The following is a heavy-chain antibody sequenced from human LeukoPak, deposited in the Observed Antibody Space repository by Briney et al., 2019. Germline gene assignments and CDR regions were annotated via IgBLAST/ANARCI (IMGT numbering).Heavy chain of an antibody. D-gene: IGHD5-24*01. CDR1: GFTFSSYS. CDR2: ISSSSSYI. J-gene: IGHJ3*02. V-gene: IGHV3-21*01. Sequence: PGGSLRLSCAASGFTFSSYSMNWVRQAPGKGLEWVSSISSSSSYIYYADSVKGRFTISRDNAKNSLYLQMNSLRAEDTAVYYCARDRGGYGPPRDAFDIWGQGTMVTVSS. CDR3: ARDRGGYGPPRDAFDI.